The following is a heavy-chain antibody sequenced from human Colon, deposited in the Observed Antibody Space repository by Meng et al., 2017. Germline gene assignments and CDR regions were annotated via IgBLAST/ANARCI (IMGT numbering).Heavy chain of an antibody. V-gene: IGHV4-4*02. CDR2: IYHSGST. CDR1: CVSISSSNW. D-gene: IGHD6-19*01. J-gene: IGHJ5*02. CDR3: ARERLSSGWYGGRWFDP. Sequence: QVERQWARPRLLQPSGHLSLSCAVSCVSISSSNWWSWVRQPPGKGLEWIGEIYHSGSTNYNPSLKSRVTISVDKSKNQFSLKLSSVTAADTAVYYCARERLSSGWYGGRWFDPWGQGTLVTVSS.